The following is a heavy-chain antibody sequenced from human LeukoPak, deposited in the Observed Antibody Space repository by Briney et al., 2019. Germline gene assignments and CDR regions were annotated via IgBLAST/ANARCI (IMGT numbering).Heavy chain of an antibody. V-gene: IGHV3-30*02. D-gene: IGHD3-10*02. CDR2: IRYDGSNK. CDR3: AKVAVTTFGWFDP. CDR1: GFTFSSYG. Sequence: SGGSLRPSCAASGFTFSSYGMHWVRQAPGKGLEWVAFIRYDGSNKYYADSVKGRFTISRDNSKNTLYLQMNSLRAEDTAVYYCAKVAVTTFGWFDPWGQGTLVTVSS. J-gene: IGHJ5*02.